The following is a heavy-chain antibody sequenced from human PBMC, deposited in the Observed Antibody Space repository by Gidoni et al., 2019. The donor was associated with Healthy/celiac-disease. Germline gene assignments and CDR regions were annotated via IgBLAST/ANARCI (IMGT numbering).Heavy chain of an antibody. CDR2: ISWNSGSI. CDR3: AKDSSSSWSRSGMDV. V-gene: IGHV3-9*01. CDR1: GFTFDDYA. D-gene: IGHD6-13*01. J-gene: IGHJ6*02. Sequence: EVQLVESGGGLVQPGRSLSLSCAASGFTFDDYAMHWVRQAPGKGLEGVSGISWNSGSIGYADSVKGRFTISRDNAKNSLYLQMNSLRAEDTALYYCAKDSSSSWSRSGMDVWGQGTTVTVSS.